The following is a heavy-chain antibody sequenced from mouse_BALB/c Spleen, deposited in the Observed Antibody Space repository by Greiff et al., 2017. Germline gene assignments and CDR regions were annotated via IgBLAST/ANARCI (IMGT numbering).Heavy chain of an antibody. CDR2: ISTYYGDA. CDR1: GYTFTDDA. D-gene: IGHD2-4*01. V-gene: IGHV1S137*01. Sequence: VQLQQSGAELVRPGVSVKISCKGSGYTFTDDAMHWVKQSHAKSLEWIGVISTYYGDASYNQKFKGKATMTVDKSSSTAYMELARLTSEDSAIYYCARGSTMITTTFAYWGQGTLVTVSA. CDR3: ARGSTMITTTFAY. J-gene: IGHJ3*01.